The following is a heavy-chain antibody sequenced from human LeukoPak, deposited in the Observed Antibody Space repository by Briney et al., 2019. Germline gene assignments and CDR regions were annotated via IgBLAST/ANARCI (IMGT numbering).Heavy chain of an antibody. CDR2: IYHSGST. V-gene: IGHV4-30-2*01. J-gene: IGHJ4*02. D-gene: IGHD2-15*01. CDR3: ASGDSRYCSGGSCYLLGY. CDR1: GGSISSGGYS. Sequence: SQTLSLTCAVSGGSISSGGYSWSWIRQPPGKGLEWIGYIYHSGSTYYNPSLKSRVTISVDRSKNQFSLKLSSVTAADTAVYYCASGDSRYCSGGSCYLLGYWGRGTLVTVSS.